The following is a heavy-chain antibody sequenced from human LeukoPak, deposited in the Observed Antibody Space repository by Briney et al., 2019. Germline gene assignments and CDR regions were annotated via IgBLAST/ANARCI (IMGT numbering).Heavy chain of an antibody. Sequence: GASLKISCKGSGYIFTSYWIGWVRQLPGKGLEWMGIIYPGDSDTRYSPSFQGQVTISADKSISTAYLQWSSLKASDTAMYYCARLWFGELWSWFDPWGQGTLVTVSS. CDR1: GYIFTSYW. J-gene: IGHJ5*02. CDR2: IYPGDSDT. CDR3: ARLWFGELWSWFDP. D-gene: IGHD3-10*01. V-gene: IGHV5-51*01.